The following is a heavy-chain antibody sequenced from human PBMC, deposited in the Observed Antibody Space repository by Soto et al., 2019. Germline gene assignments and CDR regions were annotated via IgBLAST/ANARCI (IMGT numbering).Heavy chain of an antibody. J-gene: IGHJ5*01. V-gene: IGHV4-59*01. Sequence: SSETLSLTCTVSGDTSTSYYWGWIRQAPGKGLEWIGHIHNSGTSTRNPSLNGRVTISIDMSKKQFSLKLTSLTSADTAVYYCARDFYDSVGYTWFDSWSQGTLVTVSS. CDR1: GDTSTSYY. CDR3: ARDFYDSVGYTWFDS. D-gene: IGHD3-22*01. CDR2: IHNSGTS.